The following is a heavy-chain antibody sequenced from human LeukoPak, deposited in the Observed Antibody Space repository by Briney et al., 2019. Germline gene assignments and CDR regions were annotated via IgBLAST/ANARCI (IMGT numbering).Heavy chain of an antibody. CDR2: SNPNSGGT. Sequence: ASGKVSCKASGYTFTVYYMHWVRQAPGQGLEWMGWSNPNSGGTNYAQKCQGRVTMTRETSISTAYMGLSRLRSHDTAVYYCARDFTLGENWLAPWGQGTLVTVPS. CDR1: GYTFTVYY. V-gene: IGHV1-2*02. D-gene: IGHD3-10*01. CDR3: ARDFTLGENWLAP. J-gene: IGHJ5*02.